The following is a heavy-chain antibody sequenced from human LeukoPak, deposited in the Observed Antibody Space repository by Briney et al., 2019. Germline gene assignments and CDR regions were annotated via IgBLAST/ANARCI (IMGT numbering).Heavy chain of an antibody. CDR1: GVTVSSNY. CDR2: ISSSGSTI. Sequence: GGSLRLSCAASGVTVSSNYMSWIRQAPGKGLEWVSYISSSGSTIYYADSVKGRFTISRDNAKNSLYLQMNSLRAEDTAVYYCARDYYYYYMDVWGKGTTVTVSS. CDR3: ARDYYYYYMDV. J-gene: IGHJ6*03. V-gene: IGHV3-11*01.